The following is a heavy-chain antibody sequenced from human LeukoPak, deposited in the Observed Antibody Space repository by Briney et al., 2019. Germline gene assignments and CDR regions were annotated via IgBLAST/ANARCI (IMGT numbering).Heavy chain of an antibody. J-gene: IGHJ4*02. CDR3: VRGPLGYCGSTTCSHFDS. CDR2: IYYSGTP. V-gene: IGHV4-31*03. D-gene: IGHD2-2*01. CDR1: GGSLSSGGYY. Sequence: PSETLSLTCTVSGGSLSSGGYYWNWIRQHPGKGLEWIGYIYYSGTPYYNPSLRSRLNMSVDTSKNQFSLELSSVTAADTAVYYCVRGPLGYCGSTTCSHFDSWGQGTLVTVSS.